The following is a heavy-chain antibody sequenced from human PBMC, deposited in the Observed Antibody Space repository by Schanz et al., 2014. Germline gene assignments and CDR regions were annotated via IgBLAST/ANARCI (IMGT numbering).Heavy chain of an antibody. J-gene: IGHJ6*02. V-gene: IGHV4-59*08. CDR2: IFFSGST. CDR1: GVSIGGYY. Sequence: QVQLQESGPGLVKPSETLSLTCTVSGVSIGGYYWSWIRQPPGKGLEWIGYIFFSGSTTYNPSFKRRVTIPVSMSKTQFALNLPPVTAADTAVYYCARLGVGDKAYYYYGTDVWGQGTTVLVSS. CDR3: ARLGVGDKAYYYYGTDV. D-gene: IGHD1-26*01.